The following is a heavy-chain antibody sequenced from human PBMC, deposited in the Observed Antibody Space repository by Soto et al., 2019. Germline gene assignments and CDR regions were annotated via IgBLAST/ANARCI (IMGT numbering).Heavy chain of an antibody. CDR3: AISRYSSSWYYFDF. D-gene: IGHD6-13*01. J-gene: IGHJ4*02. V-gene: IGHV3-23*01. CDR1: GFSFSSYA. Sequence: LRLSSAASGFSFSSYAMSWVRQAPGTGLEWVSAISGRGDNTYYADSVKGRFTISRDNFNNTLYLQMNSLRAEDTAVYYCAISRYSSSWYYFDFSGQGPLVTVSS. CDR2: ISGRGDNT.